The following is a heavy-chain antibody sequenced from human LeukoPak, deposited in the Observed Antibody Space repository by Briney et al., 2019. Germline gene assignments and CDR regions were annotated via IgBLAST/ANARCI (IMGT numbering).Heavy chain of an antibody. CDR3: ARESGFYASGSRY. J-gene: IGHJ4*02. CDR1: GYTFASYG. Sequence: ASVKVSCKASGYTFASYGISWVRQAPGQGLEWMGCVNPNSGDTNYAQKFQGSVTMTRDTSTGTAYMELSSLRSEDTAVYYCARESGFYASGSRYWGQGTLVTVSS. V-gene: IGHV1-18*01. D-gene: IGHD3-10*01. CDR2: VNPNSGDT.